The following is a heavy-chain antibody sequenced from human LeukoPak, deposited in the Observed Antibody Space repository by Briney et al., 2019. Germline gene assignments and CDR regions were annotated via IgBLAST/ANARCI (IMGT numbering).Heavy chain of an antibody. V-gene: IGHV1-46*01. J-gene: IGHJ5*02. Sequence: ASVKVSCKASGYTFTRYYMHWVRQAPGQGLEWMGIINPSDGVIDYAQKFQDRVTMTRDTSISTAYMELSRLGSDDTAVYYCARDYGSGSYNWFDPWGQGTLVTVSS. CDR3: ARDYGSGSYNWFDP. CDR1: GYTFTRYY. CDR2: INPSDGVI. D-gene: IGHD3-10*01.